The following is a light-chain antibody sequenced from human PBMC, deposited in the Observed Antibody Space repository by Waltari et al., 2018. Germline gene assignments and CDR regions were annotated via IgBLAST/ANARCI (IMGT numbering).Light chain of an antibody. CDR3: SSYTSSSTLYVV. Sequence: QSALTQPASVSGSPGQSITISCTGTSSDVGGYNYVSWYQQHPGKAPKLMIYEVSNRPSGVSNRFSGSESGNTASLTTSGLQAEDEADYYCSSYTSSSTLYVVFGGGTKLTVL. CDR2: EVS. V-gene: IGLV2-14*01. J-gene: IGLJ2*01. CDR1: SSDVGGYNY.